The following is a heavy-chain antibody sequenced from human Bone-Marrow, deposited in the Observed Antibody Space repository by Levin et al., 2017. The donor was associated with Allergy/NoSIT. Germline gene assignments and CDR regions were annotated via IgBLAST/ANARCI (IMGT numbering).Heavy chain of an antibody. D-gene: IGHD6-19*01. CDR3: AKAPQKTTVSGWYWVKPTYFDY. V-gene: IGHV3-23*01. CDR1: GFTFSSYA. Sequence: PGGSLRLSCAASGFTFSSYAMSWVRQAPGKGLEWVSAISGSGGSTYYADSVKGRFTISRDNSKNTLYLQMNSLRAEDTAVYYCAKAPQKTTVSGWYWVKPTYFDYWGQGTLVTVSS. J-gene: IGHJ4*02. CDR2: ISGSGGST.